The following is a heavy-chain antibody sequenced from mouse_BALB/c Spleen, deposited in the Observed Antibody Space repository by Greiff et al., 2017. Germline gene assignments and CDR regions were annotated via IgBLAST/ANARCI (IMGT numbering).Heavy chain of an antibody. D-gene: IGHD2-3*01. Sequence: VQLQQSGPGLVKPSQSLSLTCTVTGYSITSDYAWNWLRQFPGNKLEWMGYISYSGSTSYNPSLKSRISITRDTSKNQFFLQLNSVTTEDTATYYCARSDDRYFDVWGEGTTVTVSS. J-gene: IGHJ1*01. CDR2: ISYSGST. V-gene: IGHV3-2*02. CDR3: ARSDDRYFDV. CDR1: GYSITSDYA.